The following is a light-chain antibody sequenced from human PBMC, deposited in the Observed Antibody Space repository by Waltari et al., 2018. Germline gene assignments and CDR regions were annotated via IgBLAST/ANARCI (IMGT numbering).Light chain of an antibody. V-gene: IGKV1-5*03. Sequence: DILMITPPPTLSASVGDRVTITCRASQSISSCLVWYQQKPGNAPKFLIYEASSLESGVPSRFSGSGSGTEFTLTISSLQPDDFATYYCQHYSSFPWTFGQGTEVEIK. CDR2: EAS. J-gene: IGKJ1*01. CDR3: QHYSSFPWT. CDR1: QSISSC.